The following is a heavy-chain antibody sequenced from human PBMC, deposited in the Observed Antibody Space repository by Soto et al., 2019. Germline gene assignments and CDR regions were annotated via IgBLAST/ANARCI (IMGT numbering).Heavy chain of an antibody. CDR3: TRSALGTVTTLRSYYYYMDV. J-gene: IGHJ6*03. D-gene: IGHD4-4*01. CDR2: IRSKANSYAT. Sequence: GGSLRLSCAASGFTFSGSAMHWVRQASGKGLEWVGRIRSKANSYATAYAASVKGRFTISRDDSKNTAYLQMNSLKTEDTAVYYCTRSALGTVTTLRSYYYYMDVWGKGTTVTVSS. V-gene: IGHV3-73*01. CDR1: GFTFSGSA.